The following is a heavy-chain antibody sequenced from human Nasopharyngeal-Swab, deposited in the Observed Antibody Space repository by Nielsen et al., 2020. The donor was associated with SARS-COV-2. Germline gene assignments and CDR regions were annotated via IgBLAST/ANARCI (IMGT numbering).Heavy chain of an antibody. J-gene: IGHJ4*02. CDR3: AKGSLWELLDY. CDR2: ISGSGGST. D-gene: IGHD1-26*01. Sequence: ETLSLTCAASGFTFSSYAMSWVRQAPGKGLEWVSAISGSGGSTYYADSVKGRFTISRDNSKNTLYLQMNSLRAEDTAVYYCAKGSLWELLDYWGQGTLVTVSS. CDR1: GFTFSSYA. V-gene: IGHV3-23*01.